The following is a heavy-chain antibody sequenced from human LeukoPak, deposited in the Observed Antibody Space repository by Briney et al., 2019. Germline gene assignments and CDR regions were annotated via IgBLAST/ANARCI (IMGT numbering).Heavy chain of an antibody. J-gene: IGHJ4*02. V-gene: IGHV3-21*01. Sequence: PGGSLRLSCEASGFTFSSYSMNWVRQAPGKGLEWVSSISSSSSYIYYADSVKGRFTISRDNAKNSLYLQMNSLRAEDTAVYYCARDRSHYYDSSGYYPYYFDYWGQGTLVTVSS. CDR2: ISSSSSYI. CDR3: ARDRSHYYDSSGYYPYYFDY. CDR1: GFTFSSYS. D-gene: IGHD3-22*01.